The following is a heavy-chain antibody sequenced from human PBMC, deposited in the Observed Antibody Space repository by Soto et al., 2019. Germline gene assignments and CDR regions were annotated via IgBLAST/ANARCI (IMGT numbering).Heavy chain of an antibody. V-gene: IGHV5-10-1*01. J-gene: IGHJ4*02. Sequence: GESLKISCKGSGYSFPSYWISWVRQMPGKGLEWMGRIDPSDSYTNYSPSFRGHVTMTTDKSISTAYLQWSGLKASDTAIYYCARRRNWNYGFDYWGQGTLVTVSS. D-gene: IGHD1-7*01. CDR3: ARRRNWNYGFDY. CDR1: GYSFPSYW. CDR2: IDPSDSYT.